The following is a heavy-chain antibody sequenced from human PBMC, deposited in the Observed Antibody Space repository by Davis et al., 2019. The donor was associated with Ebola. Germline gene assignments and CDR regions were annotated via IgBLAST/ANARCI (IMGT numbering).Heavy chain of an antibody. J-gene: IGHJ4*02. D-gene: IGHD4-17*01. V-gene: IGHV3-33*06. Sequence: PGGSLRLSCEASGFTFSNYGMHWVRQAPGKGLEWVAVIWYEGRNKYYSDSVKGRFTVSRDNSKNTLFLHMDSLRGDDTAIYYCAKDYHDFGDSTHTLDSWGQGTLVTVSS. CDR1: GFTFSNYG. CDR2: IWYEGRNK. CDR3: AKDYHDFGDSTHTLDS.